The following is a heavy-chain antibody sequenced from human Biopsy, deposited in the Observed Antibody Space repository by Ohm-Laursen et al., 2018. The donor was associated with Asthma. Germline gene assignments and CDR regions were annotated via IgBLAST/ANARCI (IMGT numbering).Heavy chain of an antibody. CDR1: GGSFDTYA. Sequence: SSVKVSCKASGGSFDTYAISWLRQAPGQGLEWMGGILPIFGTADYAQKFQARVTISADESTSTVYMELSSLRSEDTAVYYCARQGYDFWSGYFDAFDIWGQGTTVTVSS. CDR2: ILPIFGTA. J-gene: IGHJ3*02. CDR3: ARQGYDFWSGYFDAFDI. V-gene: IGHV1-69*01. D-gene: IGHD3-3*01.